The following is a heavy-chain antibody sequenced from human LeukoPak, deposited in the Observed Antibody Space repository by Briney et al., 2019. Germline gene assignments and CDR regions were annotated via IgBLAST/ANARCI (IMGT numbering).Heavy chain of an antibody. CDR1: GGSISSGDHF. V-gene: IGHV4-30-4*08. J-gene: IGHJ6*04. D-gene: IGHD3-10*01. CDR2: IYYSGSA. CDR3: ARAGYYYGSGSQGPGSHYGMDV. Sequence: SETLSLTCSISGGSISSGDHFWSWIRQPPGKGLEWIGYIYYSGSAYYNPSLKSRVTISIDTSKNQFSLKVTSVTAADTAVYYCARAGYYYGSGSQGPGSHYGMDVWGKGTTVTVSS.